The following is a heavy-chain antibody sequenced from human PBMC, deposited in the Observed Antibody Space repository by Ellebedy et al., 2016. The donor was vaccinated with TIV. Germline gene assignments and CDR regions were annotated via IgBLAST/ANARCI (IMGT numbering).Heavy chain of an antibody. V-gene: IGHV3-7*01. CDR2: IKQDGSAR. D-gene: IGHD3-16*01. CDR3: ARETRSAGIRFSDY. Sequence: PGGSLRLSCEVSGFTFSSRWMSWVRQAPGKGLEWVANIKQDGSARNYVDSVKGRFTISRDNAQNSVFLQINSLRVEDTAVYYCARETRSAGIRFSDYWGQGTLVTVSS. J-gene: IGHJ4*02. CDR1: GFTFSSRW.